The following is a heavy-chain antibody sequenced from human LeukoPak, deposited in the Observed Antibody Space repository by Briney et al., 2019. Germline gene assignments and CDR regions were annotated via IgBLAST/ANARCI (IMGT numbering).Heavy chain of an antibody. V-gene: IGHV4-34*01. CDR2: INHSGST. D-gene: IGHD2/OR15-2a*01. CDR1: GGSFSGYY. Sequence: PSETLSLTCAVYGGSFSGYYWSWIRQPPGKGLEWIGEINHSGSTNYNPSLKSRVTISVDTSKNQFSLKLSSVTAADTAVYYCARASMARPVDYWGQGTLVTVSP. CDR3: ARASMARPVDY. J-gene: IGHJ4*02.